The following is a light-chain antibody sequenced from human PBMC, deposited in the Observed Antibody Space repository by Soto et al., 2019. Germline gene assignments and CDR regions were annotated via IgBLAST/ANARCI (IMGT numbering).Light chain of an antibody. CDR2: DAS. CDR1: QSVSSS. V-gene: IGKV3-11*01. J-gene: IGKJ3*01. CDR3: QQRSNWPPLFT. Sequence: EIVLTQSPATLSLSPGERATLSCRASQSVSSSLAWYQQKPGQAPRLLIYDASNRATGIPARFSGSGSGTDFTLTISSLEPEDFAVYYYQQRSNWPPLFTFGPGTKVDIK.